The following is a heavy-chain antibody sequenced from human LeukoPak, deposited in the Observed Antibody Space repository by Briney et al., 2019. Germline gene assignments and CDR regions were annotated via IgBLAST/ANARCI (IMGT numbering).Heavy chain of an antibody. V-gene: IGHV3-30*02. J-gene: IGHJ4*02. D-gene: IGHD3-22*01. CDR1: GFTFSSYG. Sequence: GGSLRLSCAASGFTFSSYGMHWVRQAPGKGLEWVAFIRYDGSNKYYADSVKGRFTISRDNSKNTLYLQMNSLRAEDTAVYYCAKMSDSSGYYPYFDYWGQGTLVTVSS. CDR3: AKMSDSSGYYPYFDY. CDR2: IRYDGSNK.